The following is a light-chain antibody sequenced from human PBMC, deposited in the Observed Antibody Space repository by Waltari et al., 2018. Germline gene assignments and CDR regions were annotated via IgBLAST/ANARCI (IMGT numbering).Light chain of an antibody. V-gene: IGLV2-23*02. CDR2: EVN. Sequence: SCTGTNNDIGSYNLVSWYQQHPGKAPKVIIFEVNKRPSGVSNRFSGPKSGNTASLTVSGLHPEDEADYYCCSYAGTPRVVFGGGTKLTVL. J-gene: IGLJ2*01. CDR3: CSYAGTPRVV. CDR1: NNDIGSYNL.